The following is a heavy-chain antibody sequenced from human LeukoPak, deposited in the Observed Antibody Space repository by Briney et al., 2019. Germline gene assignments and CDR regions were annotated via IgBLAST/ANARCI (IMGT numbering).Heavy chain of an antibody. V-gene: IGHV5-51*01. J-gene: IGHJ6*03. Sequence: GESLKISCKGSGYSFTNYWIGWVRQMPGKGLEWMGIIYPGDSDNRYSPSFEGQVTISADKSISTAYLQWSSLKASDTAMYYCARTRYYGSSYNYMDVWGKGTTVTVSS. D-gene: IGHD3-10*01. CDR2: IYPGDSDN. CDR3: ARTRYYGSSYNYMDV. CDR1: GYSFTNYW.